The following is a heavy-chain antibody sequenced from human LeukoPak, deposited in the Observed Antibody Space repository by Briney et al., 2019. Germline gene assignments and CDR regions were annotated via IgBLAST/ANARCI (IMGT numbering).Heavy chain of an antibody. CDR3: ARGGYYYDSSGYYYRAFDI. V-gene: IGHV4-59*08. Sequence: SETLSLTCTVSGGSISSYYWSWIRQPPGKGLEWIGYIYYSGSTNYNPPLKSRVTISVDTPKNQFSLKLSSVTAADTAVYYCARGGYYYDSSGYYYRAFDIWGQGTMVTVSS. D-gene: IGHD3-22*01. J-gene: IGHJ3*02. CDR2: IYYSGST. CDR1: GGSISSYY.